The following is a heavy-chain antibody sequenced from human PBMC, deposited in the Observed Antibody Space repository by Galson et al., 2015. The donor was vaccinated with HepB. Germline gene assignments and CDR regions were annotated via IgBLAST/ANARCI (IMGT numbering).Heavy chain of an antibody. D-gene: IGHD2-21*02. CDR3: ARGALHAFDI. J-gene: IGHJ3*02. V-gene: IGHV3-7*01. Sequence: SLRLSCAASGFTFSNYWMNWVRQAPGKGLEWLANIKQDGDDKNSVDSVKGRFTISRDNAKKSLYLQMNSLRAEDTAVYFCARGALHAFDIWGQGTMVAVSP. CDR2: IKQDGDDK. CDR1: GFTFSNYW.